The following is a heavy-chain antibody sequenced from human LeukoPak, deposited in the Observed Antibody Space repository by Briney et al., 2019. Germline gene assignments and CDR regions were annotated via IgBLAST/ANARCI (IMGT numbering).Heavy chain of an antibody. J-gene: IGHJ4*02. Sequence: GGSLRLSCAASGFTFSNYWMSWVRQAPGQGLEWVAKIKQDGSEKYYVDFVKGRFTISRDNAKNSLYLQLNSLRAEDTAVYYCAREMPFGDSFDYWGQGTLVTISS. D-gene: IGHD3-16*01. CDR3: AREMPFGDSFDY. CDR1: GFTFSNYW. V-gene: IGHV3-7*01. CDR2: IKQDGSEK.